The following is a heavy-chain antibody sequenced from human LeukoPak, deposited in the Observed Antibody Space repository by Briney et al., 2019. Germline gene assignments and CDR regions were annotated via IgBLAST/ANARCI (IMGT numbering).Heavy chain of an antibody. Sequence: ASVKVSCKASGYTFTAYYMHWVRQAPGQGFEWMGWINPNTGDRNYAQKFQGRVTMTRATTISTAYMELSRLTSDDTAVYYCASYPRYVSSPPFDYWGQGTLVTVSS. V-gene: IGHV1-2*02. CDR3: ASYPRYVSSPPFDY. CDR1: GYTFTAYY. J-gene: IGHJ4*02. CDR2: INPNTGDR. D-gene: IGHD2-15*01.